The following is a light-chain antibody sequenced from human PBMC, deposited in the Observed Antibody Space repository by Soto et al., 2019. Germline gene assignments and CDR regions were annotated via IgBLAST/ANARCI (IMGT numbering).Light chain of an antibody. CDR3: QRYNAFSQT. V-gene: IGKV1-5*01. J-gene: IGKJ1*01. CDR1: QSINSW. CDR2: DAS. Sequence: DIQMTQSPSTLSASVGDRVTITCRASQSINSWVAWFQQKPWKAPKVLIYDASTLESGVPSRFSGNGSGTEFTLTIDSLQPDDVATYYCQRYNAFSQTFGQGTKV.